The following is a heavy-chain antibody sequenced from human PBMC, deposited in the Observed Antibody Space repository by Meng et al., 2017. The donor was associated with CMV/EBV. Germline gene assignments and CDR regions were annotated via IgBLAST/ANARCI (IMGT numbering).Heavy chain of an antibody. J-gene: IGHJ6*02. Sequence: GGSLRLSCAASGFTFSSYWMHWVRQAPGKGLVWVSRMNSDGSSTSYADSVKGRFTISRDNAKNTLYLQMNSLRAEDTAVYYCARDEIAAAYYGMDVWGQGTTVTVSS. CDR1: GFTFSSYW. V-gene: IGHV3-74*01. CDR3: ARDEIAAAYYGMDV. D-gene: IGHD6-13*01. CDR2: MNSDGSST.